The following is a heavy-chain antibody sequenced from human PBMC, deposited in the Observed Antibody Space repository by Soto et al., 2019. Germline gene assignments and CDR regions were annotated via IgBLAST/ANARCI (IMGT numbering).Heavy chain of an antibody. J-gene: IGHJ3*02. CDR1: GDKFTSFW. CDR2: IDPTDSFT. V-gene: IGHV5-10-1*01. CDR3: ARTASGGSGDAFDI. Sequence: GESLKISCKGSGDKFTSFWLNWVRQIPVKGLEWGGRIDPTDSFTNYSPPFEGLVTISVDKSIRTAYLQWSTLKASDTAIYYWARTASGGSGDAFDIWPQGTKVT. D-gene: IGHD2-15*01.